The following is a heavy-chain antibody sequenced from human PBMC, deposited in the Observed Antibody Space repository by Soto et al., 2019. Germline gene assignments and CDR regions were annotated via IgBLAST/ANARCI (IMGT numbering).Heavy chain of an antibody. CDR1: GGSISSYS. CDR3: ARHHHCTGVPIVY. Sequence: QVQLQESGPGLVKPSETLSLTCTVSGGSISSYSWNWIRQPPGKGLEWIGHIYNSGSTNYNPALKSRVSMSVDTSTNQFSLKLTPVTAADTAVYYCARHHHCTGVPIVYWRHGTLLTVPS. V-gene: IGHV4-59*01. CDR2: IYNSGST. J-gene: IGHJ4*01. D-gene: IGHD3-10*02.